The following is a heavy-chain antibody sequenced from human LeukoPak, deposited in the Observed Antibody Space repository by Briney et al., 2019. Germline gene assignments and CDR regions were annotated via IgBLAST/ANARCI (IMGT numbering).Heavy chain of an antibody. CDR1: GFTFDDYA. Sequence: GGSLRLSCAASGFTFDDYAMHWVRQAPGKGLEWVSLISGDGGSTYYADSVKGRFTISRDNSKNSLYLQMNSLRTEDTALYYCAKDRQWLEYNWFDPWGQETLVTVSS. CDR3: AKDRQWLEYNWFDP. D-gene: IGHD6-19*01. J-gene: IGHJ5*02. V-gene: IGHV3-43*02. CDR2: ISGDGGST.